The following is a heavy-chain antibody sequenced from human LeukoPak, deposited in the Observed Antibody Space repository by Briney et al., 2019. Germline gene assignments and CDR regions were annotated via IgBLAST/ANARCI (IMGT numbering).Heavy chain of an antibody. CDR3: AKDKANWNYVSDAFDF. V-gene: IGHV3-30*02. CDR2: IRFDASNE. D-gene: IGHD1-7*01. Sequence: PGGSLRLSCAVSGIMFNRFGMHWVRQAPGKGLEWVAFIRFDASNEYYADSVKGRFTVSRDNSRNTLYPQMNSLRTEDTAVYYCAKDKANWNYVSDAFDFWGQGTLVTVSS. J-gene: IGHJ3*01. CDR1: GIMFNRFG.